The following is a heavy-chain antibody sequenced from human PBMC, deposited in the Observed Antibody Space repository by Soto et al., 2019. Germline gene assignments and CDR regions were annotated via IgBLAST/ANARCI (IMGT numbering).Heavy chain of an antibody. V-gene: IGHV4-39*01. D-gene: IGHD6-13*01. CDR2: IYYSGST. J-gene: IGHJ5*02. CDR1: GGSISSSSYY. Sequence: SETLSLTCTVSGGSISSSSYYWGWIRQPPGKGLEWIGSIYYSGSTYYNPSLKSRVTISVDTSKNQFSLKLSSVTAADTAVYYCARLRQQLVPDWFDPWGQGTLVTVSS. CDR3: ARLRQQLVPDWFDP.